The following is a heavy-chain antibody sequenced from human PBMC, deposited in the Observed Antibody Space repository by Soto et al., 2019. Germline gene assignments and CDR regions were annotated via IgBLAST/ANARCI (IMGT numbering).Heavy chain of an antibody. J-gene: IGHJ5*02. CDR3: ARVGYCSGGSCWGVWFDP. CDR2: INPNSGGT. CDR1: GYTFTGYY. Sequence: QVQLVQSGAEVKKPGASVKVSCKASGYTFTGYYMHWVRQAPGQGLEWMGWINPNSGGTNYAQKFQGRVTMTRDTSISTAYMELSRLRSDDTAMYYCARVGYCSGGSCWGVWFDPWGQGTLVTVSS. V-gene: IGHV1-2*02. D-gene: IGHD2-15*01.